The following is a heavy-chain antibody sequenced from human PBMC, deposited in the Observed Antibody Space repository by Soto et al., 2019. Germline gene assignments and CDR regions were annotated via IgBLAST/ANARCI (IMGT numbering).Heavy chain of an antibody. D-gene: IGHD3-10*01. CDR1: GYSFSTYW. J-gene: IGHJ4*02. CDR3: ARLPQFRWFGALTARAYSFNY. Sequence: PGESLKISCTGSGYSFSTYWIAWVRQMPGKGLEWVGIIYPGDSDTRYSPPFQGQVTISADTSTKPAYLQWSSLKAPDTAIYYWARLPQFRWFGALTARAYSFNYWGPGTLVTVSS. V-gene: IGHV5-51*01. CDR2: IYPGDSDT.